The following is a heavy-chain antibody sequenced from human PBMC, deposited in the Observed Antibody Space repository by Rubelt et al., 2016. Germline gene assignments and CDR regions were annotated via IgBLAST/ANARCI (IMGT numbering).Heavy chain of an antibody. CDR3: ARRGVSGYVDS. Sequence: QLQLQESGPGLVKPSETLSLSCAVYGGSLRDYYWNWIRQAPGKGLEWIGEVNPGGSTNYKPSLKSRVTILVDTSKNQFSLKRSSVTAADTAGYYCARRGVSGYVDSWGQGTLVTVSS. D-gene: IGHD3-10*01. V-gene: IGHV4-34*10. CDR2: VNPGGST. J-gene: IGHJ4*02. CDR1: GGSLRDYY.